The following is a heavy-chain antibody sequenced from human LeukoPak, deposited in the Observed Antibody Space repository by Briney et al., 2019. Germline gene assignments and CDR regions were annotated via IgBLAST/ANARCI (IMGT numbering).Heavy chain of an antibody. V-gene: IGHV4-34*01. D-gene: IGHD6-13*01. J-gene: IGHJ4*02. CDR1: GGSFSGYY. Sequence: SETLSLTCAVYGGSFSGYYWSWIRQPPGKGLEWIGEINHSGSTNYNPSLKSRVTISVDTSKNQLSLKLSSVTAADTAVYYCARGRSSSWYVGQYYFDYWGQGTLVTVSS. CDR2: INHSGST. CDR3: ARGRSSSWYVGQYYFDY.